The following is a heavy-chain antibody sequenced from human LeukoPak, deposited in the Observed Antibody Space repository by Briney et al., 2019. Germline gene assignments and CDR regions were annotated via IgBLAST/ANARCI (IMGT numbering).Heavy chain of an antibody. Sequence: GGSLRLSCAASGFTFSSYGMHWVRQAPGKGLEWVAFIRYDGSNKYYADSVKGRLTISRDNSKNTLYLQMNSLRAEDTAVYYCAKAYYGDYAGGYFQHWGQGTLVTVSS. CDR2: IRYDGSNK. D-gene: IGHD4-17*01. J-gene: IGHJ1*01. CDR1: GFTFSSYG. V-gene: IGHV3-30*02. CDR3: AKAYYGDYAGGYFQH.